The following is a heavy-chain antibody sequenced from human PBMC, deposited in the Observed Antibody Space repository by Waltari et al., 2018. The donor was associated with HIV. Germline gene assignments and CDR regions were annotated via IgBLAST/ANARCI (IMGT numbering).Heavy chain of an antibody. Sequence: QVQLQVSSPGLVKPSQTLSLTCTVSGGSTSSGGYYWRSIRQHPGKGLEWIVYIYYSGSTYYNPSLKSRVTISVDTSKNQFSLKLSSVTAADTAVYYCARKRFGENYYYGMDVWGQGTTVTVSS. V-gene: IGHV4-31*03. CDR2: IYYSGST. CDR1: GGSTSSGGYY. J-gene: IGHJ6*02. D-gene: IGHD3-10*01. CDR3: ARKRFGENYYYGMDV.